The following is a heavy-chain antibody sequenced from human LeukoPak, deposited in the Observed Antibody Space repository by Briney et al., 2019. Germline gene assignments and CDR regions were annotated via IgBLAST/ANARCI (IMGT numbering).Heavy chain of an antibody. D-gene: IGHD6-6*01. CDR3: SRRGSSSGDGLDY. J-gene: IGHJ4*02. Sequence: PGGSLRLSCAASGFTFSSYSMNWVRQAPGKGLEWVSSISSSSGNIYYADSVKGRFTISRDNAKNSLYLQMNSLRAEDTAVYYCSRRGSSSGDGLDYWGQGTLVTVSS. V-gene: IGHV3-21*01. CDR1: GFTFSSYS. CDR2: ISSSSGNI.